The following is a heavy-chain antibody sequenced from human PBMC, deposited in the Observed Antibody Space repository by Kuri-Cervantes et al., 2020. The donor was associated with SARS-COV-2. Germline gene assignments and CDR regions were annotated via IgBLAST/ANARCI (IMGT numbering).Heavy chain of an antibody. V-gene: IGHV3-66*01. CDR3: ARDQAVAGTLYFDY. J-gene: IGHJ4*02. D-gene: IGHD6-19*01. CDR2: IYSGGST. Sequence: GGSLRLSCAASGFTFSSYAMSWVRQAPGKGLEWVSVIYSGGSTYYADSVKGRFTISRDNSKNTLYLQMNSLRAEDTAVYYCARDQAVAGTLYFDYWGQGTLVTVSS. CDR1: GFTFSSYA.